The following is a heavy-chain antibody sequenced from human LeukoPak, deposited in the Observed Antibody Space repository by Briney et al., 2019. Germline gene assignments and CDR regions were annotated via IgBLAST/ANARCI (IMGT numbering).Heavy chain of an antibody. CDR2: INSDGSST. V-gene: IGHV3-74*01. D-gene: IGHD3-3*01. J-gene: IGHJ6*02. CDR1: GFTFSSYW. Sequence: GGSLRLSCAASGFTFSSYWMHWVRQAPGKGLVWVSRINSDGSSTSYADSVKGRFTISRDNAKNTLYLQMNSLRDEDTAVYYCAREPQYDFWSGTNYYGMDVWGQGTTVTVSS. CDR3: AREPQYDFWSGTNYYGMDV.